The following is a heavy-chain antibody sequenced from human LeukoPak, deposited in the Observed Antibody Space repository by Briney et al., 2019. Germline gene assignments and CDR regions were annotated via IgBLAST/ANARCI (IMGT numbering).Heavy chain of an antibody. CDR3: ARDNVQLERRTVMGYYGMDV. CDR2: ISYDGSNK. V-gene: IGHV3-30*03. D-gene: IGHD1-1*01. Sequence: GGSLSLSCAVSGFTFSSYGMHWVRQAPGKGLEWVAVISYDGSNKYYADSVKGRFTTSRDNSKNTLYLQMNSLKAEDKAVYYCARDNVQLERRTVMGYYGMDVWGQGTTVTVSS. CDR1: GFTFSSYG. J-gene: IGHJ6*02.